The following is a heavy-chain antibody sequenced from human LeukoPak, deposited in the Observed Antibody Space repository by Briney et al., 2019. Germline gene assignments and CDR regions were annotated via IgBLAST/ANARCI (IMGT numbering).Heavy chain of an antibody. D-gene: IGHD2-2*01. J-gene: IGHJ4*02. CDR2: IVVGSGNT. V-gene: IGHV1-58*02. CDR1: GFTFTSSA. Sequence: GASVKVSCKASGFTFTSSAMQWVRQARGQRLEWIGWIVVGSGNTNYAQKFQERVTITRDMSTSTAYMELSSLRSEDTAVYYCARDLRVVPAAIDYWGQGTLVTVSS. CDR3: ARDLRVVPAAIDY.